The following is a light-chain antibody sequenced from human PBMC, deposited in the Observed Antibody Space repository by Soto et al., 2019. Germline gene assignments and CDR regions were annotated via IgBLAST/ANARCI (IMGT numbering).Light chain of an antibody. V-gene: IGKV3-11*01. CDR3: QQRNDGVT. Sequence: EVVLTQSPATLSLSPGERATLSCRASQSIRNYLAWYQQKPGQAPRLLIYDASNRATGIPARFSGSGSGTDFILTISSRESEDSGGYYCQQRNDGVTFGGGTKVEIK. CDR2: DAS. CDR1: QSIRNY. J-gene: IGKJ4*01.